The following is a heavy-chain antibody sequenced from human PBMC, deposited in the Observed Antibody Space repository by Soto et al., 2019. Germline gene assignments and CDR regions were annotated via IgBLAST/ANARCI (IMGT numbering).Heavy chain of an antibody. V-gene: IGHV1-46*01. Sequence: GASVKVSCKASGYSFGSYNMHWVRQAPGQGLEWMGVINPSGVTTNYAQKFRGRLTLTRDTSTTTVHMELSSLRSEDTAVYYCARVYVYSSGWYDFDYWGQGTLVTVSS. D-gene: IGHD6-19*01. CDR2: INPSGVTT. CDR3: ARVYVYSSGWYDFDY. CDR1: GYSFGSYN. J-gene: IGHJ4*02.